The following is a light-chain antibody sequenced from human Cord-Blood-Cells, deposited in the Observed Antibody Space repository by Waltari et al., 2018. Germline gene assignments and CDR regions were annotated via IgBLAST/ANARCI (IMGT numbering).Light chain of an antibody. V-gene: IGKV1-13*02. CDR3: QQFNSYPIT. J-gene: IGKJ5*01. Sequence: AIQLTQSPSSLSASVGDRVTITVRASQGISSSLDWYQQKPGKAPKVLIYDASSLESGVPSRFSGSGSGTDFTLTLSSLQPEDFATYYCQQFNSYPITFGQGTRLEIK. CDR2: DAS. CDR1: QGISSS.